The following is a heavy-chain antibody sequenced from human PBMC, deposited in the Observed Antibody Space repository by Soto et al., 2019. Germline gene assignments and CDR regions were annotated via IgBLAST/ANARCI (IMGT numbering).Heavy chain of an antibody. V-gene: IGHV3-43*01. Sequence: GGSLRLSCEASGFTFDDYTMHWVRQAPGKGLEWVSLISWDGGSTYYADSVKGRFTISRDNSKNSLYLQMNSLRTEDTALYYCAKAYYYYDSSGYLDYWGQGTLVTVSS. CDR1: GFTFDDYT. D-gene: IGHD3-22*01. CDR3: AKAYYYYDSSGYLDY. CDR2: ISWDGGST. J-gene: IGHJ4*02.